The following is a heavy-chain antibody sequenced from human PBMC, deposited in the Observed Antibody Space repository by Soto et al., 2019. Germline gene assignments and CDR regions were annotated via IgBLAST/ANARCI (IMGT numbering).Heavy chain of an antibody. CDR1: GGSISSGGYS. CDR3: ARSRPHYGDLNE. V-gene: IGHV4-30-2*01. CDR2: IYHSGST. D-gene: IGHD4-17*01. Sequence: SETLSLTCAVSGGSISSGGYSWSWIRQPPGKGLEWIGYIYHSGSTYYNPSLKSRVTISVDRSKNQFSLKLSSVTAADTAVYYCARSRPHYGDLNEWGQGTLVTVSS. J-gene: IGHJ4*02.